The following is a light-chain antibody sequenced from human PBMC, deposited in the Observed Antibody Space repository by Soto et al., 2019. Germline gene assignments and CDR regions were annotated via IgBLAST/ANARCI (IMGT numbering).Light chain of an antibody. CDR2: AAS. CDR1: QSISSY. Sequence: DIQMTQSPSSLSASVGDRVTITCRASQSISSYLHWYQQKPGKAPTLLIYAASSLQSGVPSRFSRSGSGTDFTLTISSLQPEDFATYYCRQSYSTPRTFRPGTKVDIK. CDR3: RQSYSTPRT. J-gene: IGKJ3*01. V-gene: IGKV1-39*01.